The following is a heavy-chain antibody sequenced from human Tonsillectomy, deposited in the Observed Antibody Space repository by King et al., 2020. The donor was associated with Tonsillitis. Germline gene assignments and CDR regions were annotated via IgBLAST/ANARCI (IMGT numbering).Heavy chain of an antibody. Sequence: VQLVESGGVVVQTGGSLRLSCAASGFTFNDSTMHWVRQAPGKDLEWVSLISRDGASTYYADSVKGRFTISSDNSKNSLYLQMNSLRIEDTALYYCARGRPDYFDYWGQGTLVTVSS. CDR3: ARGRPDYFDY. CDR2: ISRDGAST. CDR1: GFTFNDST. J-gene: IGHJ4*02. V-gene: IGHV3-43*01.